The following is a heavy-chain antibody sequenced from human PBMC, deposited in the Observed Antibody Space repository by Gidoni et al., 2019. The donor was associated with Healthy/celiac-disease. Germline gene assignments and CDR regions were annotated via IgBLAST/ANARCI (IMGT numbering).Heavy chain of an antibody. Sequence: QVQLVESGGGVVQPGRSLRLSCAASGFTFSSYGMHWVRQAPGKGLEWVAVIWYDGSNKYYADSVKGRFTISRDNSKNTLYLQMNSLRAEDTAVYYCARDEQQLVLAYFDYWGQGTLVTVSS. CDR1: GFTFSSYG. J-gene: IGHJ4*02. CDR3: ARDEQQLVLAYFDY. D-gene: IGHD6-13*01. V-gene: IGHV3-33*01. CDR2: IWYDGSNK.